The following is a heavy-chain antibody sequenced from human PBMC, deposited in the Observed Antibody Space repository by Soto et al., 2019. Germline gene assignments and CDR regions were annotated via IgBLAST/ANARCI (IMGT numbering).Heavy chain of an antibody. Sequence: SETLSLTCTVSGGSISSGDYYWSWIRQPPGKGLEWIGYIYYSGSTYYNPSLKSRVTISVDTSKNQFSLKLSSVTAADTAVYYCANAPYSGSSNWFDPWGQGTLVTVSS. J-gene: IGHJ5*02. D-gene: IGHD1-26*01. V-gene: IGHV4-30-4*01. CDR3: ANAPYSGSSNWFDP. CDR1: GGSISSGDYY. CDR2: IYYSGST.